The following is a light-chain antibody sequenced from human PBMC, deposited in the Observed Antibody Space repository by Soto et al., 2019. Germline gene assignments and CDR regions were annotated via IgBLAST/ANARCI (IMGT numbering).Light chain of an antibody. CDR1: HGISSF. Sequence: DIQLTQSPSFLSASVGDRVTLTCRASHGISSFLAWYQQKPGKAPKLLIYAASTLQSGVPSRFSGSGSGTEFTLTISSLQPEDFATYYCEQLNSYPLTFGGGTKVEIK. CDR3: EQLNSYPLT. V-gene: IGKV1-9*01. J-gene: IGKJ4*01. CDR2: AAS.